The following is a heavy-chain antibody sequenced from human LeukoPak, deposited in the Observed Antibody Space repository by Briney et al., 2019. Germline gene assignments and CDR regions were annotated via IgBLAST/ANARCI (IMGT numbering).Heavy chain of an antibody. J-gene: IGHJ3*02. CDR3: ARVGTELAFDI. Sequence: GGSLRLSCAASGFTFSSYEMNWLRQPPGKGLEWVSYISISTTTIYYTDSVKGRFTISRDNAKNSLFLQMKSLRAEDTAVYYCARVGTELAFDIWGQGTMVTVSS. V-gene: IGHV3-48*01. CDR2: ISISTTTI. CDR1: GFTFSSYE. D-gene: IGHD2-21*02.